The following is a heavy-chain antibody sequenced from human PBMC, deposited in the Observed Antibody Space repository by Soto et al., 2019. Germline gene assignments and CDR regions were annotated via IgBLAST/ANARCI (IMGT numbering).Heavy chain of an antibody. CDR3: LRGRLSGDYNAY. D-gene: IGHD1-26*01. Sequence: EVQLVESGGGLVKPGGSLRLSCAASGFTFSDAWMMWVRQAPGKGLEWVGRIKSRTDGGTTDYAPDVEGRFTISRDDSRDTLYLKMNSLKTEDSALYYCLRGRLSGDYNAYWGQGTLVTVSS. CDR1: GFTFSDAW. CDR2: IKSRTDGGTT. V-gene: IGHV3-15*07. J-gene: IGHJ4*02.